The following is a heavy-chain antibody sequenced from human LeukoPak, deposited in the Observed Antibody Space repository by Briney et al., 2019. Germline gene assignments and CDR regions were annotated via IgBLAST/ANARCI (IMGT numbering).Heavy chain of an antibody. J-gene: IGHJ4*02. CDR2: IYYSGST. D-gene: IGHD3-10*01. V-gene: IGHV4-61*05. Sequence: SETLSLTCTVSGGSISSSSYYWGWIRQPPGKGLEWIGYIYYSGSTNYNPSLKSRVTISVDTSKNQFSLKLSSVTAADTAVYYCARAGGSGILPDYWGQGTLVTVSS. CDR3: ARAGGSGILPDY. CDR1: GGSISSSSYY.